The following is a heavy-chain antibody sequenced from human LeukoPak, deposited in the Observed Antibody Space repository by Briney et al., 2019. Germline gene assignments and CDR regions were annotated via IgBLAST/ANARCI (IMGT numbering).Heavy chain of an antibody. J-gene: IGHJ6*02. V-gene: IGHV3-48*03. CDR1: GFTFSSYG. CDR3: ARNYYGMDV. CDR2: ISSRGSTI. Sequence: GGSLRLSCAASGFTFSSYGMNWVRQAPGKGLEWVSYISSRGSTIYYADSVKGRFTISRDNAKNSLYMQMNSLRAEDTAVYYCARNYYGMDVWGQGTTVTVSS.